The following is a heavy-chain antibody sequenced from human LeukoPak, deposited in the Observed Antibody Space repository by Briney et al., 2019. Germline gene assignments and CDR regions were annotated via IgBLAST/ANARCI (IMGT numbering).Heavy chain of an antibody. CDR1: GYTFSSYY. CDR2: INPNSGGT. Sequence: GASVKVSCKASGYTFSSYYMHWVRQGPGQGLEWMGWINPNSGGTNYAQKFQGRVTMTRDTSISTAYMELSRLRSDDTAVYYCARSPVLRFLEWLSSNWFDPWGQGTLVTVSS. CDR3: ARSPVLRFLEWLSSNWFDP. D-gene: IGHD3-3*01. V-gene: IGHV1-2*02. J-gene: IGHJ5*02.